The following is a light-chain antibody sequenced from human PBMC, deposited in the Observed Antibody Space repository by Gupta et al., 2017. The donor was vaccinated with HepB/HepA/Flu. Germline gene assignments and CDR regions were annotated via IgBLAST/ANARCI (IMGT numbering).Light chain of an antibody. CDR3: QVWDSSSDHPVV. J-gene: IGLJ2*01. V-gene: IGLV3-21*03. Sequence: SYVLTQPPSVSVAPGKTARITCGGNNIGSNSVHWYQQKPGQAPVLVVDDDSDRPSGIPERFSGSNSGKTATLTISRVEAGDEADYYCQVWDSSSDHPVVFGGGNKLTVL. CDR1: NIGSNS. CDR2: DDS.